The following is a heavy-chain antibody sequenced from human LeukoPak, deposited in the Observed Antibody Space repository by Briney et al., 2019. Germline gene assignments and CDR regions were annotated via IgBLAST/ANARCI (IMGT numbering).Heavy chain of an antibody. CDR1: GFTFSNYL. Sequence: GGSLRLSCAASGFTFSNYLMNWVRQAPGKGLEWVSYISSSSSTLYYADSVKGRFTISRDNTKNSLYLQMNSLRAEGTAVYYCARERIDSNTFMYGMDVWGQGTTVTVSS. CDR2: ISSSSSTL. V-gene: IGHV3-48*04. CDR3: ARERIDSNTFMYGMDV. D-gene: IGHD2-15*01. J-gene: IGHJ6*02.